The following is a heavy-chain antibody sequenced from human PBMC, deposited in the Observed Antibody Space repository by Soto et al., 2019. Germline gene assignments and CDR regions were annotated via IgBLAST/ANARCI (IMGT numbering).Heavy chain of an antibody. Sequence: ASVKVSCKVSGYTLTELSMHWVRQAPGKGLEWMGGFDPEDGETIYAQKFQGRVTITEDTSTDTAYMELSSLRSEDTAVYYCATVVSGSGWYYYFDYWGQGTLVTAPQ. D-gene: IGHD6-19*01. CDR1: GYTLTELS. CDR3: ATVVSGSGWYYYFDY. CDR2: FDPEDGET. J-gene: IGHJ4*02. V-gene: IGHV1-24*01.